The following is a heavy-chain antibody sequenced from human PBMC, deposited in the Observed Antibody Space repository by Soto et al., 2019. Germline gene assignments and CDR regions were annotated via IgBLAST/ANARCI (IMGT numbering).Heavy chain of an antibody. V-gene: IGHV3-21*01. CDR1: EFTFSDYA. Sequence: GGSLRLSCAASEFTFSDYAMSWVRQAPGKGLEWVSSISGSSNYIYYADSVKGRFTVSRDDAQNSVYLQMNSLRAEDTAVYYRARLKAPFIAADWFQHWGQGTLVTVSS. J-gene: IGHJ1*01. CDR2: ISGSSNYI. CDR3: ARLKAPFIAADWFQH. D-gene: IGHD3-9*01.